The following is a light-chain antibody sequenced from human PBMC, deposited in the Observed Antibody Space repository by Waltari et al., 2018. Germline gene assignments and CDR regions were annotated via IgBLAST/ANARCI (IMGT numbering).Light chain of an antibody. CDR3: CSYAGSSTVV. J-gene: IGLJ2*01. V-gene: IGLV2-23*02. CDR2: EVS. Sequence: QSALTQPASVSGSPGQSITISCTGTSSDVGSYNLVSWYQQHPGKAPKLMIYEVSKRPSGVSNLFSGSKSGNTASLTISGLLAEDEADYYCCSYAGSSTVVFGGGTKLTVL. CDR1: SSDVGSYNL.